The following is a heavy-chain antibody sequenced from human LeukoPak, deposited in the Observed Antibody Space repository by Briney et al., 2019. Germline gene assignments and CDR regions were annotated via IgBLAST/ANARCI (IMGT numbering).Heavy chain of an antibody. CDR3: ARSEYLTVTLKDAFDI. CDR1: GYTFTSFD. D-gene: IGHD4-17*01. Sequence: GASVKVSCKASGYTFTSFDINWVRQATGQGLEWMGWMNPNSGNTGYAQKFQGRVTMTRNTSISTAYMELSSLRSEDTAVYYCARSEYLTVTLKDAFDIWGQGTMVTVSS. V-gene: IGHV1-8*01. J-gene: IGHJ3*02. CDR2: MNPNSGNT.